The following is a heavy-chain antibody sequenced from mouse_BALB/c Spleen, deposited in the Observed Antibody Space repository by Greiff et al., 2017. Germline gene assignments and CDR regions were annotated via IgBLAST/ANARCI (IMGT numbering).Heavy chain of an antibody. CDR3: ARDGSSYFDY. J-gene: IGHJ2*01. Sequence: QVQLQQSGAELVRPGSSVKISCKASGYAFSSYWMNWVKQRPGQGLEWIGQIYPGDGDTNYNGKFKGKATLTADKSSSTAYMQLSSLTSEDSAVYFCARDGSSYFDYWGQGTTLTVSS. CDR1: GYAFSSYW. CDR2: IYPGDGDT. D-gene: IGHD1-1*01. V-gene: IGHV1-80*01.